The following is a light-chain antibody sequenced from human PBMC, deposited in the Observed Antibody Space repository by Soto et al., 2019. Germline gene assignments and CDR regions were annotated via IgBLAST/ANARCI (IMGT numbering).Light chain of an antibody. CDR1: QSVRSNF. J-gene: IGKJ1*01. Sequence: EIVLTQSPGTLCLSPGERATLSCRASQSVRSNFLAWYQQKPGQAPRLLIYGASNRATGIPDRFSGSGSGTDFTLTITRLEAEDFAMYYCQRYDSLRTFGQGTKVDIK. CDR3: QRYDSLRT. CDR2: GAS. V-gene: IGKV3-20*01.